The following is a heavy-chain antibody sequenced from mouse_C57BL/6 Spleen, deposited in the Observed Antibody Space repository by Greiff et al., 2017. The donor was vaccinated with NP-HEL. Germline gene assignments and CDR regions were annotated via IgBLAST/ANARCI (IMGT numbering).Heavy chain of an antibody. CDR2: IYPGDGDT. CDR1: GYAFSSSW. D-gene: IGHD1-1*01. V-gene: IGHV1-82*01. J-gene: IGHJ3*01. CDR3: AGYYYGSSYAWFAY. Sequence: QVQLQQSGPELVKPGASVKISCKASGYAFSSSWMNWVKQRPGKGLEWIGRIYPGDGDTNYNGKFKGKATLTADKSSSTAYMQLSSLTSEDSAVYFCAGYYYGSSYAWFAYWGQGTLVTVSA.